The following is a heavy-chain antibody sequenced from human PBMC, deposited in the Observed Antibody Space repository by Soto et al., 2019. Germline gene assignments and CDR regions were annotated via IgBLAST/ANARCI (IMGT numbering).Heavy chain of an antibody. J-gene: IGHJ4*02. CDR3: AKPPSDNGIAVAGDVFGVFFY. CDR2: ISGSGGST. V-gene: IGHV3-23*01. D-gene: IGHD6-19*01. CDR1: GFTFSSYA. Sequence: GGSLRLSCAASGFTFSSYAMSWVRQAPGKGLEWVSAISGSGGSTYYADSVKGRFTISRDNSKNTLYLQMNSLRAEDTAVYYCAKPPSDNGIAVAGDVFGVFFYWGQGTLVTVSS.